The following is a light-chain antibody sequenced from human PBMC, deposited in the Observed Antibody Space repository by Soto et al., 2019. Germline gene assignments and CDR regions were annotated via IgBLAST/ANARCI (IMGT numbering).Light chain of an antibody. CDR3: QQRSSWPRLS. V-gene: IGKV3-15*01. Sequence: IVMMQSPATLSVSPGESVTLSCRASQLFSSNLAWYQHKPGQAPSLLIYGVSTRDTGVPDRFSGSASGTDFTLTISSLEPEDFAVYYCQQRSSWPRLSFGGGTKVDIK. CDR1: QLFSSN. CDR2: GVS. J-gene: IGKJ4*01.